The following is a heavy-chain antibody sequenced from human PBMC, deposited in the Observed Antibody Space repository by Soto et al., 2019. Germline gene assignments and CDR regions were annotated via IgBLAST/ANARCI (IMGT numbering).Heavy chain of an antibody. CDR1: GFTFSSYS. CDR3: ARDLEKSGYDAFDI. V-gene: IGHV3-48*01. CDR2: ISSSSSTI. Sequence: GGSLRLSCAASGFTFSSYSMNWVRQAPGKGLEWVSYISSSSSTIYYADSVKGRFTISRDNAKNSLYLQMNSLRAEDTAVYYCARDLEKSGYDAFDIWGQGTMVTVSS. D-gene: IGHD3-10*01. J-gene: IGHJ3*02.